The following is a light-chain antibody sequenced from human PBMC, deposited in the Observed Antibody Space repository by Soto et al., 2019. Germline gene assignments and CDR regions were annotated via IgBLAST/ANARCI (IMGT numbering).Light chain of an antibody. CDR3: QQLNSYPQT. J-gene: IGKJ5*01. CDR1: QSISGW. CDR2: DAS. Sequence: DIQMTQSPPTLSASVGDRVTLTCRASQSISGWLAWYQQKPGKAPKLLIYDASTLESGVPSRFSGSGSGTEFTLTISSLQPDDSATYFCQQLNSYPQTFGQGTRLEI. V-gene: IGKV1-5*01.